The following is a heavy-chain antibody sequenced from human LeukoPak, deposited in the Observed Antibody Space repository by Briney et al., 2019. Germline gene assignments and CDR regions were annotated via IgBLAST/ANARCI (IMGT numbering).Heavy chain of an antibody. Sequence: PGGSLRLSCAASGFTFSSYWMHWVRQAPGKGLVWVSRIKSDGSSTSYAESAKGRFTISRDSAKNTLYLQMNSLRAEDTAVYYCARKDMLDYWGQGTLVTVSS. CDR3: ARKDMLDY. CDR2: IKSDGSST. V-gene: IGHV3-74*01. J-gene: IGHJ4*02. CDR1: GFTFSSYW.